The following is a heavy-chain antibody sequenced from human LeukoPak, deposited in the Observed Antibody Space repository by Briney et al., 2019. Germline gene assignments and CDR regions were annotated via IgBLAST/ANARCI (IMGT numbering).Heavy chain of an antibody. CDR1: GFTFSDYY. J-gene: IGHJ4*02. CDR3: ARGDKRVTFGGVIVPFDY. CDR2: IYYSGTT. V-gene: IGHV4-59*01. D-gene: IGHD3-16*02. Sequence: GSLRLSCAASGFTFSDYYMSWIRQPPGKGLEWIGYIYYSGTTNYSPSLESRVTISIDTSKKQFSLKLTSVTPADTAVYYCARGDKRVTFGGVIVPFDYWGQGTLVTVSS.